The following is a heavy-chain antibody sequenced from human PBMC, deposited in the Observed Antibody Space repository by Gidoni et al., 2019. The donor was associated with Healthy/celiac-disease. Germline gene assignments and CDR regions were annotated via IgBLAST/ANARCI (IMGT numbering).Heavy chain of an antibody. J-gene: IGHJ6*02. Sequence: QVQLVQSGAEVKKPGSSVKVSCKASGGTFSSYAISCVRRAPGQGLEWMGGIIPIFGTANYAQKFQGRVTITADESTSTAYMELSSLRSEDTAVYYCARDQRTDVGATSLALGYYYYYGMDVWGQGTTVTVSS. CDR3: ARDQRTDVGATSLALGYYYYYGMDV. CDR1: GGTFSSYA. CDR2: IIPIFGTA. V-gene: IGHV1-69*01. D-gene: IGHD1-26*01.